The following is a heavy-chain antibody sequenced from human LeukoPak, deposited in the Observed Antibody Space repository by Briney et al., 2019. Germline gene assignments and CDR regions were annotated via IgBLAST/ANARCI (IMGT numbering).Heavy chain of an antibody. CDR2: IYYSGST. CDR1: GGSISSGGYY. Sequence: PSETLSLTCTVSGGSISSGGYYWSWIRQHPGKGLEGIGYIYYSGSTYYNPSLKSRVTISLDTSKNQFSLKLSSVTAADTAVYYCARGAAAGIIWFDPWGQGTLVTVSS. CDR3: ARGAAAGIIWFDP. V-gene: IGHV4-31*03. D-gene: IGHD6-13*01. J-gene: IGHJ5*02.